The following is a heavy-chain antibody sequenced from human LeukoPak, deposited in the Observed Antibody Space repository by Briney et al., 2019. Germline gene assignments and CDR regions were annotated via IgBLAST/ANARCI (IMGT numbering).Heavy chain of an antibody. Sequence: GGSLRLSCAASGFTFTSYAMSWVRQAPGKGLEWVSTISGSGSITYYADSVKGRFTISRDNSRNTLYLQMNSLRADDTAVYYCARAGNYYGDYDFWGQGTLVTVSS. CDR2: ISGSGSIT. CDR1: GFTFTSYA. V-gene: IGHV3-23*01. CDR3: ARAGNYYGDYDF. D-gene: IGHD4-17*01. J-gene: IGHJ4*02.